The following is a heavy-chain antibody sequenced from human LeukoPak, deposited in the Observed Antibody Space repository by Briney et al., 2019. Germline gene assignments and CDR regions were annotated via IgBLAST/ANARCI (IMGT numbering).Heavy chain of an antibody. V-gene: IGHV4-4*09. CDR3: GGRGF. CDR1: GGSISSNC. J-gene: IGHJ4*02. CDR2: IYASGTT. Sequence: SETLSLTCTVSGGSISSNCWSWIRQPPGKGLEWIGCIYASGTTNYNPSLKGRLTISVDASNSQFSLTVRSVTAADTAVYYCGGRGFWGQGTLVTVSS. D-gene: IGHD3-10*01.